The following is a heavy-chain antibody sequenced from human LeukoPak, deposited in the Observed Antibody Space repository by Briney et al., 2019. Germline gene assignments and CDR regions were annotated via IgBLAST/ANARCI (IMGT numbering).Heavy chain of an antibody. CDR1: GGSFSGYY. Sequence: PSETLSLTCAVYGGSFSGYYWSWIRQPPGKGLEWIGEINHSGSTNYNPSLKSRVTISVDTSKNQFSLKLSSVTAADTAVYYCARDSRRGVIITNDAFDIWGQGTMVTVSS. CDR2: INHSGST. J-gene: IGHJ3*02. CDR3: ARDSRRGVIITNDAFDI. D-gene: IGHD3-10*01. V-gene: IGHV4-34*01.